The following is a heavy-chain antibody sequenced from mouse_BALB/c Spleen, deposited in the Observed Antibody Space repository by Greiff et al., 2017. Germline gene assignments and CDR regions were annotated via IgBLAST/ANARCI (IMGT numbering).Heavy chain of an antibody. V-gene: IGHV1S135*01. CDR3: ARSYGSSDWYFDV. J-gene: IGHJ1*01. CDR1: GYAFTSYN. D-gene: IGHD1-1*01. Sequence: VQLKQSGPELVKPGASVKVSCKASGYAFTSYNMYWVKQSHGKSLEWIGYIDPYNGGTSFNQKFKGKATLTVDKSSSTAYMHLNSLTSEDSAVYYCARSYGSSDWYFDVWGAGTTVTVSS. CDR2: IDPYNGGT.